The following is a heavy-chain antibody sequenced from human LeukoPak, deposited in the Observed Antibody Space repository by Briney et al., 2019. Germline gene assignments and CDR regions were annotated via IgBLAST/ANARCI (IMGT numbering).Heavy chain of an antibody. CDR1: GYTFTGNY. D-gene: IGHD5-18*01. CDR3: ARDLGGDTAMPLGY. J-gene: IGHJ4*02. V-gene: IGHV1-2*06. CDR2: INPNSGGT. Sequence: ASVKVSCKASGYTFTGNYMHWLRQAPGQGLEWMGRINPNSGGTNYAQKFQGRVTMTRDTSISTAYMELSRLRSDDTAVYYCARDLGGDTAMPLGYWGQGTLVTVSS.